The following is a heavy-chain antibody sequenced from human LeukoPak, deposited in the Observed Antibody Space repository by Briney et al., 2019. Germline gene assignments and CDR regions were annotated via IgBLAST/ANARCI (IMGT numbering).Heavy chain of an antibody. V-gene: IGHV1-2*02. CDR3: ARNGYSSSWQIDDY. CDR1: GYTFTGYY. Sequence: VASVTVSFKASGYTFTGYYMHWVRQAPGQGLEWMGWINPNSGGTNYAQKFQGRVTMTRDTSISTAYMELSRLRSDDTAVYYCARNGYSSSWQIDDYWGQGTLVTVSS. J-gene: IGHJ4*02. D-gene: IGHD6-13*01. CDR2: INPNSGGT.